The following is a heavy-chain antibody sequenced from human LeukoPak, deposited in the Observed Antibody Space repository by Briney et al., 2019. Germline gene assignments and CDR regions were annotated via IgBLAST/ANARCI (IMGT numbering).Heavy chain of an antibody. J-gene: IGHJ6*04. CDR1: GFTFSSNS. CDR2: IRSIRSYI. CDR3: AGDFRRQWLDSAPGDV. D-gene: IGHD6-19*01. V-gene: IGHV3-21*01. Sequence: SGGSLILSCAASGFTFSSNSMNWVRQAPGKGLEWVSSIRSIRSYIYYADSVKGRLPISRDNAKNSLYQHMNSLSAEDTAVYYCAGDFRRQWLDSAPGDVWGKGTTVTVSS.